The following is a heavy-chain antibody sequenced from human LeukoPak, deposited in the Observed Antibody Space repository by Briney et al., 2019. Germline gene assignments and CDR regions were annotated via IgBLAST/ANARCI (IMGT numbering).Heavy chain of an antibody. D-gene: IGHD6-13*01. CDR1: GGTFSSYA. CDR3: ARMASSYSSSSY. V-gene: IGHV1-69*05. Sequence: SVKVSCKASGGTFSSYAISWVRQAPGQGLEWMGRIIPIFGTANYAQKFQGRVTITTDGSTSTAYMELSSLRSEDTAVYYCARMASSYSSSSYWGQGTLVTVSS. CDR2: IIPIFGTA. J-gene: IGHJ4*02.